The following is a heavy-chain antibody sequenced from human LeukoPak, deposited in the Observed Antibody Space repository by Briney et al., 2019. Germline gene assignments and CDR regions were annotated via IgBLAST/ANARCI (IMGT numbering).Heavy chain of an antibody. Sequence: GGSLGLSCAASGFTFSNAWMSWVRQAPGKGLEWVANIKQDGSEKYYVDSVKGRFTISRDNAKNSLYLQMNSLRAEDTAVYYCARGTIAAAGYYYFDYWGQGTQVTVSS. CDR2: IKQDGSEK. CDR1: GFTFSNAW. J-gene: IGHJ4*02. CDR3: ARGTIAAAGYYYFDY. D-gene: IGHD6-13*01. V-gene: IGHV3-7*04.